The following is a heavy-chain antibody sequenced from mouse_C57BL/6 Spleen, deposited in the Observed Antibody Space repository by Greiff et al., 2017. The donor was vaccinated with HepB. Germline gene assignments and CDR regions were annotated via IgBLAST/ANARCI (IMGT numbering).Heavy chain of an antibody. Sequence: QVQLQQPGAELVKPGASVKLSCKASGYTFTSYWMHWVKQRPGQGLEWIGMIHPNSGSTNYNEKFKSKATLTVDKSSSTAYMQLSSLTSEDYAVYYCAIEGGIYYGNYGAWFAYWGQGTLVTVSA. CDR2: IHPNSGST. CDR1: GYTFTSYW. CDR3: AIEGGIYYGNYGAWFAY. J-gene: IGHJ3*01. D-gene: IGHD2-1*01. V-gene: IGHV1-64*01.